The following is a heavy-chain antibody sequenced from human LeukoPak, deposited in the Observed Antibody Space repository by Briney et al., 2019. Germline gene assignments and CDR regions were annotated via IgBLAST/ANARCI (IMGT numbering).Heavy chain of an antibody. Sequence: PGGSLRLSCAASGFTFSSYGMHWVRQAPGKGLEWVAVISYDGSNKYCADSVKGRFTISRDNSKNTLYLQMNSLRAEDTAVYHCAKGDYYGSGKPYYFDYWGQGTLVTVSS. CDR1: GFTFSSYG. CDR2: ISYDGSNK. V-gene: IGHV3-30*18. CDR3: AKGDYYGSGKPYYFDY. J-gene: IGHJ4*02. D-gene: IGHD3-10*01.